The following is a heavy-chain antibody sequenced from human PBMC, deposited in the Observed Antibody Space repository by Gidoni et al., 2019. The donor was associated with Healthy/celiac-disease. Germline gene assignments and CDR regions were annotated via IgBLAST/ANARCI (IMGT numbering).Heavy chain of an antibody. CDR3: ASIAAAGSFYFDI. J-gene: IGHJ3*02. CDR1: GGIFSSYA. D-gene: IGHD6-13*01. CDR2: IIPILGIA. Sequence: QVQLVQSGAEVKKPGSSVKVSCQASGGIFSSYAISWVRQAPGQGLEWMGRIIPILGIANYAQKFQGRVTITADKSTSTAYMELSSLRSEDTAVYYCASIAAAGSFYFDIWGQGTMVTVSS. V-gene: IGHV1-69*04.